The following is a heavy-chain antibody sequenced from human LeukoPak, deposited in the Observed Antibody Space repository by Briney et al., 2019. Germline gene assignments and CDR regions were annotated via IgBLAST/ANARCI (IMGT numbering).Heavy chain of an antibody. CDR1: GGSITSYY. CDR3: ARDLSNYMDV. V-gene: IGHV4-59*01. CDR2: IYYSGST. D-gene: IGHD2/OR15-2a*01. Sequence: SETLSLTCTVSGGSITSYYWSWIRQPPGKGLEWIGYIYYSGSTNYNPSLKSRVTISVDTSKNQFSLKLSSVTAADTAVYYCARDLSNYMDVWGKGTTVTVSS. J-gene: IGHJ6*03.